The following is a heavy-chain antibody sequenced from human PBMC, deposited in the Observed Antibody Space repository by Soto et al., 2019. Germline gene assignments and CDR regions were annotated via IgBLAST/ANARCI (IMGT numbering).Heavy chain of an antibody. CDR1: GGTFSGHA. J-gene: IGHJ4*02. CDR3: ARGPNWGYRFDS. D-gene: IGHD7-27*01. Sequence: QVQLVQSGAEVKKPGSSVKVSCEASGGTFSGHAISWVRQAPGQGPEWMGGLIPLFGTTQHAQNFPDRLTITADKSTSTAYMELTSLRFEDTAIYYCARGPNWGYRFDSWGQGTLVTVSS. V-gene: IGHV1-69*06. CDR2: LIPLFGTT.